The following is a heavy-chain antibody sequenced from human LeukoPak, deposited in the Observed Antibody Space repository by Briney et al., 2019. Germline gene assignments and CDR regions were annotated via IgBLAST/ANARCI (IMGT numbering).Heavy chain of an antibody. Sequence: SQTLSLTCTVSGGSISSGSYYWSWIRQPAGKGLEWIGRIYTSGSTNYNPSLKSRVTISVDTSKNQFSLKLSSVTAADTAVYYCARQPRRATFDYWRQGTLVTVSS. CDR2: IYTSGST. J-gene: IGHJ4*02. V-gene: IGHV4-61*02. CDR3: ARQPRRATFDY. CDR1: GGSISSGSYY.